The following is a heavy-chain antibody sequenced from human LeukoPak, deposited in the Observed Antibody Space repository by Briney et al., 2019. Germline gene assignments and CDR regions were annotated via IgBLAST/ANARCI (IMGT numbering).Heavy chain of an antibody. Sequence: GGSLRLSCAASGFTFSSYNMNWVRQAPGKGLEWVSSISNSSSYIYYADSVKGRFTISRDNAKNSLYLQMNSLRAEDTALYYCARGQAGTTSGLYGMDVWGQGTTVTVSS. CDR1: GFTFSSYN. CDR3: ARGQAGTTSGLYGMDV. CDR2: ISNSSSYI. D-gene: IGHD1-1*01. V-gene: IGHV3-21*01. J-gene: IGHJ6*02.